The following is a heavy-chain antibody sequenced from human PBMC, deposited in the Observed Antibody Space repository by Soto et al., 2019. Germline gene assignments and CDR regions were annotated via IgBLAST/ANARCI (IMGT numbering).Heavy chain of an antibody. CDR1: GCSFTSYW. CDR2: IDPSDSYT. D-gene: IGHD2-2*01. CDR3: ARLVCSSTSCYSTYYYYYGMDV. Sequence: GESLKISCKGSGCSFTSYWISWVRQMPGKGLEWMGRIDPSDSYTNYSPSFQGHVTISADKSISTAYLQWSSLKASDTAMYYCARLVCSSTSCYSTYYYYYGMDVWGQGTTVTVSS. V-gene: IGHV5-10-1*01. J-gene: IGHJ6*02.